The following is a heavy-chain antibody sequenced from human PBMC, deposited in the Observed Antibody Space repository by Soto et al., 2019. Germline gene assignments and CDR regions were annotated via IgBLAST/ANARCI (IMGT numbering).Heavy chain of an antibody. CDR3: SRVLRGWFDP. Sequence: PSETLSLTCAVSGGSITRANWWTWVRQPPGGGLEWIGEISHSGITNYKASLKSRVTMSGDKTKNDVSLKLTSVTAADTAVYYCSRVLRGWFDPWGQGTPVT. J-gene: IGHJ5*02. CDR2: ISHSGIT. CDR1: GGSITRANW. V-gene: IGHV4-4*02.